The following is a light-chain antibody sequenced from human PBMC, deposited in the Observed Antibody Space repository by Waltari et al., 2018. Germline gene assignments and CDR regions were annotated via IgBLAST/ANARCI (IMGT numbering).Light chain of an antibody. V-gene: IGLV2-23*02. CDR2: EVN. CDR1: NNAIRSYNL. CDR3: CSYAGTPRVV. J-gene: IGLJ2*01. Sequence: QSALTQPASVSGSPGQSITISCTGTNNAIRSYNLVSWYQQHPGKAPKVIIFEVNKRPSGVSNRFSGSKSGNTASLTVSGLHPEDEADYYCCSYAGTPRVVFGGGTKLTVL.